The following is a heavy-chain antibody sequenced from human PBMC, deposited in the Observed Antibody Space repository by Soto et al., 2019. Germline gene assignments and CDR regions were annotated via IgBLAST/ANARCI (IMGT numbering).Heavy chain of an antibody. CDR2: IWYDGSNK. D-gene: IGHD2-2*01. CDR1: GFTFSSYG. CDR3: ARDPLGYCISTSCYPFDY. J-gene: IGHJ4*02. V-gene: IGHV3-33*01. Sequence: GGSLRLSCAASGFTFSSYGMHWVRQAPGKGLEWVAVIWYDGSNKYYADSVKGRFTISRDNSKNTLYLQMNSLRAEDTAVYYCARDPLGYCISTSCYPFDYWGQGTLVTVSS.